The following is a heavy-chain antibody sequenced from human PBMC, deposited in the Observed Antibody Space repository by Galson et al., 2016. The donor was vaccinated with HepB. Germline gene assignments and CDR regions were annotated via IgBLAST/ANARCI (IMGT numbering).Heavy chain of an antibody. J-gene: IGHJ4*02. CDR1: GYTFTGYY. D-gene: IGHD2-2*01. CDR2: INPNSGGT. CDR3: ARDEDIVVIPAALFDF. Sequence: SVKVSCKASGYTFTGYYIHWVRQAPGQGLEWMGWINPNSGGTNYAQKFQGRVTMTRDTSISTAFMDLSRLKSDDTAVYYCARDEDIVVIPAALFDFWGQGTLVTVSS. V-gene: IGHV1-2*02.